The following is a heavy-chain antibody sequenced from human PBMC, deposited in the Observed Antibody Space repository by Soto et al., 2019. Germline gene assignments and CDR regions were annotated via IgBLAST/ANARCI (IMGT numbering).Heavy chain of an antibody. CDR3: AHRPSGWYLFDY. V-gene: IGHV2-5*01. D-gene: IGHD6-19*01. CDR2: IYWNDDK. CDR1: GFSLSTRGLG. Sequence: QITLKESGPTLVRPTQPLTLTCTFSGFSLSTRGLGVGWIRQPPGKALEWLALIYWNDDKRYSPSLKARLTITKDTSKNQVVLTMTNMDPVDTATYYCAHRPSGWYLFDYWGQGTLVTVSS. J-gene: IGHJ4*02.